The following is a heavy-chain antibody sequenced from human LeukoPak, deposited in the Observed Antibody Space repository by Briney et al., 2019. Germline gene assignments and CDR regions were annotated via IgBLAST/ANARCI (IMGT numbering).Heavy chain of an antibody. CDR3: ARVRRGVATARRDAFDI. CDR2: IKKDGSDK. V-gene: IGHV3-7*01. D-gene: IGHD5-12*01. Sequence: PGGSLRLSCAASGFTFSNYWMSWVRQAPGKGLEWVANIKKDGSDKFYVDSVKGRFTISRDNAKNSLYLQMNSLRAEDTAVYYCARVRRGVATARRDAFDIWGQGTMVTVSS. CDR1: GFTFSNYW. J-gene: IGHJ3*02.